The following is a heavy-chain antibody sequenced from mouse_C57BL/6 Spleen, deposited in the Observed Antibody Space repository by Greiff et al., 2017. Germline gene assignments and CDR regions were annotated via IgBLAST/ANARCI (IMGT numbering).Heavy chain of an antibody. Sequence: EVQLVESGGGLVKPGGSLKLSCAASGFTFSSYAMSWVRQTPEKRLEWVATISDGGSYTYYPDNVKGRFTISRDNAKNNLYLQMSHLKSEDTAMYYCARDGYYGRPAMDYWGQGTSVTVSS. V-gene: IGHV5-4*01. D-gene: IGHD2-3*01. CDR3: ARDGYYGRPAMDY. J-gene: IGHJ4*01. CDR2: ISDGGSYT. CDR1: GFTFSSYA.